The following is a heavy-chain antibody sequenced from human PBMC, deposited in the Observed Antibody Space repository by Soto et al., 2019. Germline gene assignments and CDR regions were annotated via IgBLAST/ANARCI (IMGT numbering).Heavy chain of an antibody. J-gene: IGHJ4*02. V-gene: IGHV1-46*01. CDR3: ARDHVDTPMTNFDY. CDR2: INPSDAYT. CDR1: GYTFISYY. Sequence: QVQLVQSGAEVKKPGASVKVSCRASGYTFISYYIHWVRQAPGQGLEWMGLINPSDAYTDYAKKFQGRVPLTRDTSTSIVYMELSSLRSEDTAIYYCARDHVDTPMTNFDYWGQGTLVTVSS. D-gene: IGHD5-18*01.